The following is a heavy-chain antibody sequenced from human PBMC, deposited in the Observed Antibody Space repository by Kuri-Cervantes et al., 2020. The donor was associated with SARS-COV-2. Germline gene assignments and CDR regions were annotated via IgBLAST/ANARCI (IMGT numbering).Heavy chain of an antibody. D-gene: IGHD4-23*01. CDR1: GFTFSSHS. CDR2: ISDSGINT. CDR3: AKARPSGGY. J-gene: IGHJ4*02. Sequence: GGSLSLSCAASGFTFSSHSMNWVRQAPGRGLEWVSGISDSGINTYYPDTVRGRFTISRDNSKNMLYLQMHSLRVEDTAVYYCAKARPSGGYWGQGTLVTVSS. V-gene: IGHV3-23*01.